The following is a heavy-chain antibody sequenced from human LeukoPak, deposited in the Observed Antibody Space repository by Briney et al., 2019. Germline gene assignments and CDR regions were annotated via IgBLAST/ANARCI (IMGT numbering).Heavy chain of an antibody. CDR3: ARGRYYGSGVMDV. D-gene: IGHD3-10*01. Sequence: SETLSLTCAVYGGSFSGYYWSWIRQPPGKGLEWIGEINHSGSTNYNPSLKSRVTISVDTSKNQFSLKLSSVTAADTAVYYCARGRYYGSGVMDVWGKGTTVTISS. CDR2: INHSGST. CDR1: GGSFSGYY. J-gene: IGHJ6*03. V-gene: IGHV4-34*01.